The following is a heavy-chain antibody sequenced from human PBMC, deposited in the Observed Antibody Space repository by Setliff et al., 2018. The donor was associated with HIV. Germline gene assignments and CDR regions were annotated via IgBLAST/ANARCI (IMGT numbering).Heavy chain of an antibody. CDR3: ARGWDYGVRKPED. V-gene: IGHV1-69*10. D-gene: IGHD3-10*01. Sequence: GASVKVSCKASGGTFSSYVISWVRQAPGQGLEWMGGIIPILGVANYAQNFQGRVTITADESTSTAYMELSSLRSEDTAVYFCARGWDYGVRKPEDWGQGTLVTVSS. J-gene: IGHJ4*02. CDR2: IIPILGVA. CDR1: GGTFSSYV.